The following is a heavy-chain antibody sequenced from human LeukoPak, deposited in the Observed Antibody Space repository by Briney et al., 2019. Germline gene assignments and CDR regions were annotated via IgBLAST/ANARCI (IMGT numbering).Heavy chain of an antibody. D-gene: IGHD3-9*01. CDR1: GFTFSDYA. CDR3: TRDLMDYDVSTGLHHYYMDV. CDR2: INGDGRNI. J-gene: IGHJ6*02. Sequence: GGSLRLSCAASGFTFSDYAINWVRQDPRKGLVWVSRINGDGRNINYADSVRGRFTISRDNAKNTLYLQMNTLRVEDTAVYYCTRDLMDYDVSTGLHHYYMDVWGQGTTVTVSS. V-gene: IGHV3-74*01.